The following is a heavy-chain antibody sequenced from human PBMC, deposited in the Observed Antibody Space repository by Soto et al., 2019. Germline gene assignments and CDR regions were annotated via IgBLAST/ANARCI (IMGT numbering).Heavy chain of an antibody. CDR2: ISSSSSYI. J-gene: IGHJ5*02. CDR1: GFTFSSYS. Sequence: SLRLSCAASGFTFSSYSMNWVRQAPGKGLEWVSSISSSSSYIYYADSVKGRFTISRDNAKNSLYLQMNSLRAEDAAVYYCASEIHSSGYYNWFDPWGQGTLVTVSS. V-gene: IGHV3-21*01. CDR3: ASEIHSSGYYNWFDP. D-gene: IGHD3-22*01.